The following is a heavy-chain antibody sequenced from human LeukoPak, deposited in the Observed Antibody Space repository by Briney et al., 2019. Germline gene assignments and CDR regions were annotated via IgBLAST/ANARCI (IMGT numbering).Heavy chain of an antibody. Sequence: GGSLRLSCAASGFTFSSYGMHWVRQAPGKGLEWVAVIWYDGSNKYYADSVKGRFTISRDNSKNTLYLQMNSLRAEDTAVYYCQKMAYDYVWGSYRYTPIDYWGQGTLVTVSS. CDR1: GFTFSSYG. V-gene: IGHV3-33*01. CDR3: QKMAYDYVWGSYRYTPIDY. D-gene: IGHD3-16*02. CDR2: IWYDGSNK. J-gene: IGHJ4*02.